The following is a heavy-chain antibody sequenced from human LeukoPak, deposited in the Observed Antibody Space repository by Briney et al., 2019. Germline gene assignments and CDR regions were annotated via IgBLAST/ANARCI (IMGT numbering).Heavy chain of an antibody. CDR3: ARARPNYYYYYMDV. CDR2: ISSSGSTI. CDR1: GFTFSDYH. J-gene: IGHJ6*03. V-gene: IGHV3-11*01. Sequence: GGSLRLSCAASGFTFSDYHMSWIRQAPGKGLEWVSYISSSGSTIYYADSVKGRFTISRDNAKNSLYLQMNSLRAEDTAVYYCARARPNYYYYYMDVWGKGTTVTVSS.